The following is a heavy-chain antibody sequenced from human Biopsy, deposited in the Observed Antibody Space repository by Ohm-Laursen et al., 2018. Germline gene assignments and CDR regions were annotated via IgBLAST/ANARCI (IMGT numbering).Heavy chain of an antibody. J-gene: IGHJ4*02. CDR2: ISGSGTTI. CDR1: GFTVYNNY. D-gene: IGHD3-10*01. V-gene: IGHV3-11*01. CDR3: ARDGAGSYHDY. Sequence: SLRLSCAAPGFTVYNNYMTWVRQAPGKGLEWLSYISGSGTTIFYADSVKGRFTVSRDNAKNSLYLQMNSLTVEDTAVYYCARDGAGSYHDYWGQGTLVTVSS.